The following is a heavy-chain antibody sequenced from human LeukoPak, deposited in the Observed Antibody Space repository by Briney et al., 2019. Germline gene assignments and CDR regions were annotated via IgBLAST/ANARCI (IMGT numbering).Heavy chain of an antibody. CDR3: ARDYGATGPGMDV. J-gene: IGHJ6*04. Sequence: SVKVPCKASGGTFSSYAISWVRQAPGQGLEWMGGIIPIFGTANYAQKFQGRVTITADESTSTAYMELSSLRSEDTAVYYCARDYGATGPGMDVWGKGTTVTVSS. V-gene: IGHV1-69*13. CDR2: IIPIFGTA. CDR1: GGTFSSYA. D-gene: IGHD4-17*01.